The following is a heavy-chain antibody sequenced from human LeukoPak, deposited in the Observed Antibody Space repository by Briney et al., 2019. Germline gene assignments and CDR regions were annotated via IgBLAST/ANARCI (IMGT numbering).Heavy chain of an antibody. D-gene: IGHD4-17*01. CDR3: ARDQNDYGDTTGY. CDR2: IIPILGIA. V-gene: IGHV1-69*04. Sequence: SVKVSCKASGGTFSSYAISWVRQAPGQGLERMGRIIPILGIANYAQKFQGRVTITADKSTSTAYMELSSLRSEDTAVYYCARDQNDYGDTTGYWGQGTLVTVSS. CDR1: GGTFSSYA. J-gene: IGHJ4*02.